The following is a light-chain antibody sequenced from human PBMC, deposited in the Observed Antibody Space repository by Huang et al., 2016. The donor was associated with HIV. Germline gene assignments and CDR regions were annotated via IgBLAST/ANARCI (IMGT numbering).Light chain of an antibody. Sequence: EIVLTQSPATLSLSPGERATLSCSASQGLANYLAWYQQKPGQAPRLLIYDAANRATGIPDRLSGSGAGTDVTLTISSLEPEDFAVYYCQQRGNWQLTFGGGTKVEIK. J-gene: IGKJ4*01. CDR1: QGLANY. CDR2: DAA. V-gene: IGKV3D-11*01. CDR3: QQRGNWQLT.